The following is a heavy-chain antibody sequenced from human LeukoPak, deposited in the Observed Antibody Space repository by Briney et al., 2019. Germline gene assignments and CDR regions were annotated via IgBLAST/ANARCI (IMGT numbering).Heavy chain of an antibody. Sequence: PGGSLRLSCAASGFTVSSNYMTWVRQAPGKGLEWGSGIYSGGSTYYADSVKGRFTVSRDNSKNTLYLQMNSLRAEDTAVYYCASTTRGGTYYYYMDVWGKGTTVTVSS. CDR2: IYSGGST. V-gene: IGHV3-53*01. J-gene: IGHJ6*03. D-gene: IGHD1-1*01. CDR1: GFTVSSNY. CDR3: ASTTRGGTYYYYMDV.